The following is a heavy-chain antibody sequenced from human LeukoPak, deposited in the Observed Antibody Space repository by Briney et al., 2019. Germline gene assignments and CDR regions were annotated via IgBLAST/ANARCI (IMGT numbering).Heavy chain of an antibody. CDR2: IYTSGTT. D-gene: IGHD3-9*01. V-gene: IGHV4-4*09. J-gene: IGHJ4*02. Sequence: SETLSLTCNVSGDSISSYYWSWIRQPPREGLGWIGYIYTSGTTSYNPSLKSRVTISVDTSKNQFSLRLSSVTAADTAVYYCARSYYDFLTGYYLDYWGQGTLVTVSS. CDR3: ARSYYDFLTGYYLDY. CDR1: GDSISSYY.